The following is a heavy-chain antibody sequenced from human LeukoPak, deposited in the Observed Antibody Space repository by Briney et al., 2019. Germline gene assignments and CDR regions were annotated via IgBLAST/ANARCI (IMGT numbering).Heavy chain of an antibody. CDR3: ATRSSGYDSPQY. D-gene: IGHD5-12*01. CDR2: INHSGST. J-gene: IGHJ4*02. CDR1: GGSFSGYY. Sequence: SETLSLTCAVYGGSFSGYYWSWIRQPPGKGLEWIGEINHSGSTNYNPSLKSRVTISVDTSKNQFSLKLSSVTAADTAVYHCATRSSGYDSPQYWGQGTLVTVSS. V-gene: IGHV4-34*01.